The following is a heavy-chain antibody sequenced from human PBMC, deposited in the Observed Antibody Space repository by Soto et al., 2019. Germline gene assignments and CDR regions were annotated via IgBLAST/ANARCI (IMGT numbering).Heavy chain of an antibody. V-gene: IGHV3-21*01. D-gene: IGHD6-19*01. CDR3: ARALTYSSGWRAYYQIHQYYYYGMDV. CDR1: GCAFSSCS. J-gene: IGHJ6*02. Sequence: PGRSRRRSGAASGCAFSSCSMNWVRQAPGQALGWVSSISSGSSYIYYADSLKGRFTISRDNAKNSRYLQMNSLRAEDTAVYYCARALTYSSGWRAYYQIHQYYYYGMDVWGQRTTVTVSS. CDR2: ISSGSSYI.